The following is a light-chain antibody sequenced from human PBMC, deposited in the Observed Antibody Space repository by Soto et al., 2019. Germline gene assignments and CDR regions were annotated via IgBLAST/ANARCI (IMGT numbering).Light chain of an antibody. CDR2: DVS. CDR3: CSYVGGYSYV. CDR1: SSDVGDYNS. J-gene: IGLJ1*01. V-gene: IGLV2-11*01. Sequence: QSVLTQPRAVSGSPGQSVTVSCIGTSSDVGDYNSVSWYQQHPGKAPKLMIYDVSKRPSGVPDRFSGSKSGNTASLTISGLQAEDEADYYCCSYVGGYSYVFGIGTKVP.